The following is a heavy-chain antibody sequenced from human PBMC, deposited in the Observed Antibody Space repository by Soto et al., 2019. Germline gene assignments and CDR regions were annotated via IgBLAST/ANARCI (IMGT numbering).Heavy chain of an antibody. Sequence: SGPTLVNPTQTLTLTCTFSGFSLSTSGVGVGWIRQPPGKALEWLALIYWDYDKRYSPSLRSRLTINKDTSKNQVVLTMTNMDPVDTATYYCIQSRCGGDCLQSYASHYYYGMDVWGQGTTVTVSS. CDR3: IQSRCGGDCLQSYASHYYYGMDV. J-gene: IGHJ6*02. CDR2: IYWDYDK. V-gene: IGHV2-5*02. CDR1: GFSLSTSGVG. D-gene: IGHD2-21*02.